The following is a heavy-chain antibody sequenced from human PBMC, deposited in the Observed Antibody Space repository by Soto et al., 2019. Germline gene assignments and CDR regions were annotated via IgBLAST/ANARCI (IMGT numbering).Heavy chain of an antibody. D-gene: IGHD3-9*01. V-gene: IGHV3-11*03. CDR2: ISSSSSYT. CDR1: GFTFSDYY. J-gene: IGHJ5*02. Sequence: GGSLRLSCAASGFTFSDYYMSWIRQAPGKGLEWVSYISSSSSYTNYADSVKGRFTISRDNAKNSLYLQMNSLRAEDTAVYYCARFGGRNYDILTGYYPFYSWFDPWGQGTLATVSS. CDR3: ARFGGRNYDILTGYYPFYSWFDP.